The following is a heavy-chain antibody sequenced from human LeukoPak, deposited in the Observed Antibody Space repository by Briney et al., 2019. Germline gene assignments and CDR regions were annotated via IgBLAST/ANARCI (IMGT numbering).Heavy chain of an antibody. Sequence: PGGSLRLSCAGSGFTFDSYSMNWVRQAPGKGLEWVSSISGGSGYIYYADSVKGRFTISRDNAKNSLYLQMDSLRAEDTAVYYCAKGWYFDLWGRGTLVTVSS. CDR1: GFTFDSYS. CDR2: ISGGSGYI. V-gene: IGHV3-21*04. J-gene: IGHJ2*01. CDR3: AKGWYFDL.